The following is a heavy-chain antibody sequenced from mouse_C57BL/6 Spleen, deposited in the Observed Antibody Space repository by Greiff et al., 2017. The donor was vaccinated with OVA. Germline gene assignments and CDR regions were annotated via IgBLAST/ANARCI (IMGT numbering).Heavy chain of an antibody. D-gene: IGHD2-3*01. CDR1: GYTFTSYT. CDR3: ARWDGYAMDY. V-gene: IGHV1-4*01. CDR2: INPSSGYT. J-gene: IGHJ4*01. Sequence: QVQLKQSGAELARPGASVKMSCKASGYTFTSYTMHWVKQRPGQGLEWIGYINPSSGYTKYNQKFKDKATLTADKSSSTAYMQLSSLTSEDSAVYYCARWDGYAMDYWGQGTSVTVSS.